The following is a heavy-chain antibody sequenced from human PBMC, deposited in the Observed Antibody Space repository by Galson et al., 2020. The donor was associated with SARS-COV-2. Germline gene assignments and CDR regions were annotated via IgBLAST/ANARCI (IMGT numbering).Heavy chain of an antibody. CDR2: IYSSGAT. Sequence: SETLSLTCSVSGGPISTSNYYWGWFRQPPGEGLEWIGSIYSSGATYSKSSLKSRVSISAETSKNQFSLHLNSVTAADTAVYYCARQLPDNGWPRYADLWGCGTLVIVSS. D-gene: IGHD2-8*01. V-gene: IGHV4-39*01. CDR1: GGPISTSNYY. J-gene: IGHJ2*01. CDR3: ARQLPDNGWPRYADL.